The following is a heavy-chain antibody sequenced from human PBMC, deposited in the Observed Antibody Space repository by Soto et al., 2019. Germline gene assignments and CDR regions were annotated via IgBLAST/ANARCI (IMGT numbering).Heavy chain of an antibody. D-gene: IGHD2-2*01. J-gene: IGHJ2*01. Sequence: QVQLVQSGAEVKKPGASVKVSCKASGYTFTSYAMHWVRQAPGQRLEWMGWINAGNGNTKYSQKFQGRVTITRDTSASTAYMELSSLRSEDTAVYYCAREVVVPAAMDHRGFDLWGRGTLVTVSS. CDR3: AREVVVPAAMDHRGFDL. CDR2: INAGNGNT. V-gene: IGHV1-3*01. CDR1: GYTFTSYA.